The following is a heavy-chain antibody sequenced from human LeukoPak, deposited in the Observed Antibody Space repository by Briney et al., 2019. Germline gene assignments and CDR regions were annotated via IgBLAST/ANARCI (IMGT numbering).Heavy chain of an antibody. CDR3: AESSSIAAHRY. J-gene: IGHJ4*02. CDR2: IYSGGST. V-gene: IGHV3-53*01. CDR1: GFTVSSNY. D-gene: IGHD6-6*01. Sequence: GGSLRLSCAASGFTVSSNYMSWVRQAPGKGLEWVSVIYSGGSTYYADSVKGRFTISRDNSKNTLYLQMNSLRAEDTAVYYCAESSSIAAHRYWGQGTLVTVSS.